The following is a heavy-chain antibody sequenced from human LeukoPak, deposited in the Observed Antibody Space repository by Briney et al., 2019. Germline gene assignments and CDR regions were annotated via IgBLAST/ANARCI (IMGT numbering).Heavy chain of an antibody. J-gene: IGHJ4*02. V-gene: IGHV3-53*01. CDR1: GLTVSSNY. CDR3: ARQSSRLTIFDY. CDR2: LYSGGTT. Sequence: GGSLRLFCAASGLTVSSNYMSWVRQATGKGLEWVSALYSGGTTYYADSVKGRFTISTDNSKNTLYLQMNSLRGEDTAVYYCARQSSRLTIFDYWGQGTLVTVSS. D-gene: IGHD4/OR15-4a*01.